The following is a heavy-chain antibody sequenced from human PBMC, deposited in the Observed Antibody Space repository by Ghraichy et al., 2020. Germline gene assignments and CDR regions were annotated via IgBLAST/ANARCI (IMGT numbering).Heavy chain of an antibody. CDR1: GFTFSVYA. CDR2: MSGNGDYI. J-gene: IGHJ4*02. V-gene: IGHV3-23*01. Sequence: GESLNISCEASGFTFSVYAMSWVRQAPGKGLEWVSIMSGNGDYINYAESVKGRFTISRDNSKNTLYLQMNSLRAEDTAVYFCAKDLWSGHDSGDPFEYWGQGTLVTVSS. D-gene: IGHD4-17*01. CDR3: AKDLWSGHDSGDPFEY.